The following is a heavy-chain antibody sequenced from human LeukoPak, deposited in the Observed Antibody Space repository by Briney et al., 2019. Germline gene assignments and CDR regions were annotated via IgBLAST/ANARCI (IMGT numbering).Heavy chain of an antibody. J-gene: IGHJ6*02. CDR3: AREDPQTTVPEGMDV. D-gene: IGHD4-17*01. CDR1: GGSISHYY. Sequence: SETLSLTCTVSGGSISHYYWSWIRQSPGKGLEWIGYIYYSGTTNYNPSLKSRVTISVDTSRNQFSLQLRSVTAADMAVYYCAREDPQTTVPEGMDVWGQGTTVIVSS. CDR2: IYYSGTT. V-gene: IGHV4-59*01.